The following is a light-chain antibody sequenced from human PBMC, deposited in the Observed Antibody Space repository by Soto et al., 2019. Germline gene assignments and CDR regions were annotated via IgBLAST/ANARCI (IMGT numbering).Light chain of an antibody. V-gene: IGKV1-9*01. CDR3: QQLYTLPFT. Sequence: DIQLTQSPSLLSASIGDRVTITCRASHDISTFLAWYQQKPGKAPKLLIYEASTLQSGVPSRFSGSGSGTEFTLTISGLLPEDFAAYHCQQLYTLPFTFGQGTLEIK. CDR2: EAS. CDR1: HDISTF. J-gene: IGKJ5*01.